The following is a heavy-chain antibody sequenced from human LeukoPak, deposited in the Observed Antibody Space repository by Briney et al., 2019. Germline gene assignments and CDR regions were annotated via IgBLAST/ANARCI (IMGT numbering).Heavy chain of an antibody. CDR2: IRGSGVDT. CDR1: GFTFSSSA. V-gene: IGHV3-23*01. J-gene: IGHJ4*02. D-gene: IGHD1-14*01. Sequence: GGSLRLSCAASGFTFSSSAMSWVRQAPGKGLEWVSHIRGSGVDTYYADSVKGRFTISRDNSKNTLYLQMNSLRAEDAAVYYCAKRTGANSGFDSWGQGTLVTVSS. CDR3: AKRTGANSGFDS.